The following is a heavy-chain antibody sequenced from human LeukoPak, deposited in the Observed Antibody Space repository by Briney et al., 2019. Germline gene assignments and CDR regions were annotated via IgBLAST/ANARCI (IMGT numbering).Heavy chain of an antibody. D-gene: IGHD4-17*01. CDR2: ISSSSSYI. CDR1: GFTFSSYS. V-gene: IGHV3-21*01. CDR3: ARDLYGDYDNWFDP. J-gene: IGHJ5*02. Sequence: GGSLRLSCAASGFTFSSYSMNWVRQAPGKGLEWVSSISSSSSYIYYADLVKGRFTISRDNAKNSLYLQMNSLRAEDTAVYYCARDLYGDYDNWFDPWGQGTLVTVSS.